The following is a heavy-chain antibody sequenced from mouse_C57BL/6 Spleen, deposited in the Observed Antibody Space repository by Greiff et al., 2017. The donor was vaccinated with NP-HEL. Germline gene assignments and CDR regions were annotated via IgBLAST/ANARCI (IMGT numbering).Heavy chain of an antibody. Sequence: VQLQQSGAELMKPGASVKLSCKATGYTFTGYWIAWVKQRPGHGLEWIGEILPGSGSTNYNEKFKGKATITADTSSNTAYMQLSSLTTEDSAISYCAKSSPYGNYPYYFDYWGQGTTLTVSS. V-gene: IGHV1-9*01. CDR1: GYTFTGYW. CDR3: AKSSPYGNYPYYFDY. CDR2: ILPGSGST. J-gene: IGHJ2*01. D-gene: IGHD2-1*01.